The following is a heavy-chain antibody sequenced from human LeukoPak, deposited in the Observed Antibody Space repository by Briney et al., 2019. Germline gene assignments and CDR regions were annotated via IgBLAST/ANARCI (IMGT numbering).Heavy chain of an antibody. J-gene: IGHJ6*03. CDR3: VRRTDYYMDV. V-gene: IGHV5-51*01. CDR2: IYPGDSET. Sequence: GESLKISCQGSGYTFTSYWIGWVRQMPGKGLEWMGIIYPGDSETRYSPSFQGQVTISADKSINTAYLKWSSLKALDTAMYYCVRRTDYYMDVWGKGTTVTVSS. CDR1: GYTFTSYW.